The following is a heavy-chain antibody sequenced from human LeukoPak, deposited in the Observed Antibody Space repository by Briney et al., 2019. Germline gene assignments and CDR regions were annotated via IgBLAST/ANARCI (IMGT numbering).Heavy chain of an antibody. D-gene: IGHD4-17*01. Sequence: GGSLRLSCAASGFTFSSYAMSWVRQAPGKGLEWVSAISGSGGSTYYADSVKGRFTISRDNSKNTLYLQMNSLRAEDTAVYYCARDFSRYGDSFDYWGQGTLVTVSS. CDR3: ARDFSRYGDSFDY. J-gene: IGHJ4*02. CDR1: GFTFSSYA. V-gene: IGHV3-23*01. CDR2: ISGSGGST.